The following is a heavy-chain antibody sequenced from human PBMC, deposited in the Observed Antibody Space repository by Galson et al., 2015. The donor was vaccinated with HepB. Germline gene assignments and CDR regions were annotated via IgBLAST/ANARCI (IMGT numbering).Heavy chain of an antibody. J-gene: IGHJ5*02. CDR3: ARGRRGITMVRGVSNWFDP. V-gene: IGHV4-34*01. CDR2: INHSGST. Sequence: SEPLSLTCAVYGGSFSGYYWSWIRQPPGKGLEWIGEINHSGSTNYNPSLKSRVTISVDTSKNQFSLKLSSVTAADTAVYYCARGRRGITMVRGVSNWFDPWGQGTLVTVSS. D-gene: IGHD3-10*01. CDR1: GGSFSGYY.